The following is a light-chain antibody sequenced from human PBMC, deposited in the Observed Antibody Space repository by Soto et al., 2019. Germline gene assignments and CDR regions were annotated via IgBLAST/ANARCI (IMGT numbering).Light chain of an antibody. CDR1: QNISGW. Sequence: DIQMTQSPSSLSASVGDRVTITCRASQNISGWLVWYQQKPEKAPKSLIFAASNLESGVPSRFSVSGSGTDFTLTIDGLQPDDFATYYCQLYNTLPLTFGGGTKVEIK. J-gene: IGKJ4*01. CDR3: QLYNTLPLT. CDR2: AAS. V-gene: IGKV1D-16*01.